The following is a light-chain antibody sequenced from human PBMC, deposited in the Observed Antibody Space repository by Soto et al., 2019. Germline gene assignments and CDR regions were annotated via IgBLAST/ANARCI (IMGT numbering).Light chain of an antibody. Sequence: QSALTQPASVSGSPGQSITISCTGTSSDVGGYNYVSWYQQYPGKAPKLMIYDVSNRPSGVSNRFSGSKSANTASLTISGLQAEDEADYYCSSYTSSSTPVVFGGGTKVTVL. CDR3: SSYTSSSTPVV. V-gene: IGLV2-14*01. CDR2: DVS. J-gene: IGLJ2*01. CDR1: SSDVGGYNY.